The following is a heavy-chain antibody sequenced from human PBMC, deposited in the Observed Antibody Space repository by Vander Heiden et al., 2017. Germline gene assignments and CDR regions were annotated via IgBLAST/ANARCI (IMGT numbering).Heavy chain of an antibody. D-gene: IGHD4-4*01. CDR3: AKGVRTTIIYNCLDP. CDR1: GFPFGTYG. J-gene: IGHJ5*02. Sequence: EVQVLESGGDLVQPGGSLRLSCAASGFPFGTYGMTWVRQAPGKGLEWVSSITASGASTYYADSVKGRFTISRDNSKSTLYLYMNSLRAEDTAVYYCAKGVRTTIIYNCLDPWGQGTLVTVSS. CDR2: ITASGAST. V-gene: IGHV3-23*01.